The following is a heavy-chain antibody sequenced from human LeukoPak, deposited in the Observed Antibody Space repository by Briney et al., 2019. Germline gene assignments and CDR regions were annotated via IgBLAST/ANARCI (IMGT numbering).Heavy chain of an antibody. CDR3: AGYSYANRYYYMDV. Sequence: ASVKVSCKASGYTFTSYDINWVRQATGQGLEWMGWMNPNSGNTGYAQKFQGRVTITRNTSISTAYMGLSSLRSEDTAVYYCAGYSYANRYYYMDVWGKGTTVTVSS. D-gene: IGHD5-18*01. J-gene: IGHJ6*03. V-gene: IGHV1-8*03. CDR2: MNPNSGNT. CDR1: GYTFTSYD.